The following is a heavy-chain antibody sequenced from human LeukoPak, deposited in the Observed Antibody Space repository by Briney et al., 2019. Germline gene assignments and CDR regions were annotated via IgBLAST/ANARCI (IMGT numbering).Heavy chain of an antibody. CDR1: RGTFNHFA. CDR3: AKDIVMVTSGSNAFDI. D-gene: IGHD2-21*02. J-gene: IGHJ3*02. Sequence: SVKVSCKASRGTFNHFAITWVRQAPGQGLEWVGGIIPMFGTAHYAQKFQGRATITADESTRTAYMGLSSLRSEDSAVYYCAKDIVMVTSGSNAFDIWGQGTMVTVSS. CDR2: IIPMFGTA. V-gene: IGHV1-69*13.